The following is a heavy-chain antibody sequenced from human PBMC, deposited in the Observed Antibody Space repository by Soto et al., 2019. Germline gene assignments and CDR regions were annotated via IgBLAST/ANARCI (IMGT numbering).Heavy chain of an antibody. CDR1: GYTFTSYD. D-gene: IGHD6-13*01. CDR2: MNPNSGNT. J-gene: IGHJ6*02. V-gene: IGHV1-8*01. Sequence: ASVKVSCKASGYTFTSYDINWVRQATGQGLEWMGWMNPNSGNTGYAQKFLGRVTMTRNTSISTAYMELSSLRSEDTAVYYCARGRCSSSWYVSYGMDVWGQGTTVTVSS. CDR3: ARGRCSSSWYVSYGMDV.